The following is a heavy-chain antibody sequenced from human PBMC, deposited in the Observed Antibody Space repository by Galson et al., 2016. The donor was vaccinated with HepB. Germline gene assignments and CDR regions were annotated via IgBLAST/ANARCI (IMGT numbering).Heavy chain of an antibody. Sequence: TLSLTCTVSGGSISSGGYYWSWIRPPPGKGLEWIGHIYYSGSTDYSPSLKTRITVSVDTSKNQFSLRLRSVTAANTAVYYCARQPGYFKPLSLNYFDFWGQGMLVTVSS. CDR1: GGSISSGGYY. D-gene: IGHD2/OR15-2a*01. CDR3: ARQPGYFKPLSLNYFDF. CDR2: IYYSGST. V-gene: IGHV4-30-4*01. J-gene: IGHJ4*02.